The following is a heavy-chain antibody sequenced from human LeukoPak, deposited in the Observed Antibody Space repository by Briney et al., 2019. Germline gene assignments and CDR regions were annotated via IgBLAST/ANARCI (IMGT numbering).Heavy chain of an antibody. V-gene: IGHV3-30-3*01. Sequence: PGRSLRLSCAASGFTFSGYAMHWVRQAPGKELEWVAVISYDGSNEYYADSVKGRFTISRDNSKNTLYLQMNSLSVEDTAVYYCARVGYYASGPFSYFDYWGQGTLVTVSS. CDR3: ARVGYYASGPFSYFDY. CDR1: GFTFSGYA. D-gene: IGHD3-10*01. CDR2: ISYDGSNE. J-gene: IGHJ4*02.